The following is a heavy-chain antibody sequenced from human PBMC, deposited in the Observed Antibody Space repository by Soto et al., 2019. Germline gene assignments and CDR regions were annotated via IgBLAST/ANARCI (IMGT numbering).Heavy chain of an antibody. CDR2: ISGSGSTT. CDR1: GFTFSDYY. Sequence: QVHLEESGGGLVKPGGSLRLSCTASGFTFSDYYMSWIRQAPGKGLEWLAYISGSGSTTYYTDSVKGRFAISRDNARTSLYLQINSLRVEDSAVYYCARSSRTYFEFWGQGTLVTVSS. V-gene: IGHV3-11*01. CDR3: ARSSRTYFEF. J-gene: IGHJ4*02.